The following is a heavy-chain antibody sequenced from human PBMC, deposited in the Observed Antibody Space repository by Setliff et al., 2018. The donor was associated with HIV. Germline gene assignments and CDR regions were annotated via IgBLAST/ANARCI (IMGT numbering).Heavy chain of an antibody. CDR1: GGSISSGSYY. J-gene: IGHJ5*02. Sequence: SETLSLTCTVSGGSISSGSYYWSWIRQPAGKGLEWIGHIYTSGSTNYNPSLKSRVIVAIDTPQNQFFLRLTPVTAADTAVYFCARRPYSSGRFDPWGQGTLVTVSS. CDR2: IYTSGST. V-gene: IGHV4-61*09. CDR3: ARRPYSSGRFDP. D-gene: IGHD6-19*01.